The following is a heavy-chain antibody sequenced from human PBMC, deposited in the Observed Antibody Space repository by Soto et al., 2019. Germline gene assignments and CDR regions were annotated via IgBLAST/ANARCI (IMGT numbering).Heavy chain of an antibody. CDR3: ARSQGSSTSLEIYYSYYYGMDV. J-gene: IGHJ6*02. Sequence: QVQLVQSGAEVKKPGSSVKVSCKASGGTFSSYAISWVRQAPGQGLEWMGGIIPISGTANYAQKFQGRVTMTADESTSTAYMELSSLRSEDTAVYYCARSQGSSTSLEIYYSYYYGMDVWGQGTTVTVSS. V-gene: IGHV1-69*01. D-gene: IGHD2-2*01. CDR1: GGTFSSYA. CDR2: IIPISGTA.